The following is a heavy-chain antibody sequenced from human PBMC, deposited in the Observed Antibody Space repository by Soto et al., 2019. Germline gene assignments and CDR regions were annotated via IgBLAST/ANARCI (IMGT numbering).Heavy chain of an antibody. CDR2: IFHTGNT. Sequence: QVQLQESGPGLVKPSGTLSLTCAVSGGSISSSNWWSWVRQPPGKGLEWIGEIFHTGNTYSNPSLTCRVTMSVDKSKNQFSLHLNSVTAADTAVYYCASRTYAMDVWGQGTTVTVSS. V-gene: IGHV4-4*02. CDR1: GGSISSSNW. CDR3: ASRTYAMDV. J-gene: IGHJ6*02.